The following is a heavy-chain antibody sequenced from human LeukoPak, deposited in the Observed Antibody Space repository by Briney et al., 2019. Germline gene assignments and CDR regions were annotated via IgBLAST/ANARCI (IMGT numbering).Heavy chain of an antibody. CDR2: ISYDGSNK. D-gene: IGHD5/OR15-5a*01. V-gene: IGHV3-30*04. J-gene: IGHJ4*02. Sequence: GGSLRLSCAASGVTFSSYAMHWVRQAPAKGLEWVAVISYDGSNKYYADSVKGRFTISRDNSKNTLYLQMNSLRSEDTAVYYCARGNIVSTITEVDYWGQGTLVTVSS. CDR1: GVTFSSYA. CDR3: ARGNIVSTITEVDY.